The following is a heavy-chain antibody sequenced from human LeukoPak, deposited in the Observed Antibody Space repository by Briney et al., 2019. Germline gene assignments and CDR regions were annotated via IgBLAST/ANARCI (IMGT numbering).Heavy chain of an antibody. Sequence: SVKVSCKASGGTFSSYAISWVRQAPGQGLEWMGGIIPIFGTANYAQKFQGRVTITADESTSTAYMELSSLRSEDTAVYYCARGNYILAGDYYYMDVWGKGTTITVSS. D-gene: IGHD4-11*01. CDR1: GGTFSSYA. CDR2: IIPIFGTA. V-gene: IGHV1-69*13. CDR3: ARGNYILAGDYYYMDV. J-gene: IGHJ6*03.